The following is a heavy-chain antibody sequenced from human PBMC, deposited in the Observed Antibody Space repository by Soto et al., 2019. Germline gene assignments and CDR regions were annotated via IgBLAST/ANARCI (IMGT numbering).Heavy chain of an antibody. CDR3: AREEDSALFDY. V-gene: IGHV4-31*03. CDR1: GGSISSGGYY. Sequence: NPSETLSLTCTVSGGSISSGGYYWSWIRQHPGKGLEWIGYIYYSGSTYYNPSLKSRVTISVDTSKNQFSLKLSSVTAADTAVYYCAREEDSALFDYWGQGTLVTVSS. CDR2: IYYSGST. J-gene: IGHJ4*02.